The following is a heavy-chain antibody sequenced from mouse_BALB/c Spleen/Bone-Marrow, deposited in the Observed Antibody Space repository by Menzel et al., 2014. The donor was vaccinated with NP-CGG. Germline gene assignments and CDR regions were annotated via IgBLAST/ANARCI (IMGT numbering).Heavy chain of an antibody. D-gene: IGHD2-3*01. CDR3: ARRISDGYYLDY. J-gene: IGHJ2*01. CDR1: GYTFTTYV. CDR2: INPYNDGT. V-gene: IGHV1-14*01. Sequence: EVKLVESGPELVKPGASVKMSCKASGYTFTTYVMHWVKRKPGQGLEWIGYINPYNDGTKYNEKFKGKATLTSDKSSNTAYMELSSLTSEDSAVYYCARRISDGYYLDYWGQSTTLTVSS.